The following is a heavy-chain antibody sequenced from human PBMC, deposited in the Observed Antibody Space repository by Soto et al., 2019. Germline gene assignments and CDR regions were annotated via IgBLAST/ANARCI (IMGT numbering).Heavy chain of an antibody. V-gene: IGHV1-46*01. CDR1: GFSFSDYF. J-gene: IGHJ5*02. Sequence: ASVKVSCKASGFSFSDYFMHWVRQAPGQGLEWMGIINPSGDSRNYAQKFQGRVTITRDTSTSTVYMDLSSLRYEDTAVYYCARASTVSGGLSKSLPYDPWGQGTLVTVSS. CDR3: ARASTVSGGLSKSLPYDP. D-gene: IGHD6-19*01. CDR2: INPSGDSR.